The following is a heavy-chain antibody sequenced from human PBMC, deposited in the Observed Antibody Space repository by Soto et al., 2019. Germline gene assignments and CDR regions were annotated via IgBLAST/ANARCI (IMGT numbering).Heavy chain of an antibody. V-gene: IGHV1-46*01. Sequence: ASVKVSCKASGYTFTSYFIHWVRQAPGQGLEWMGIINPSGGSTSYAQKFQGRVTMTRDTSTSTVYMELSSLRSEDTAVYYCARKYCSGGSCYTLDYWGQGTLVTVS. D-gene: IGHD2-15*01. J-gene: IGHJ4*02. CDR2: INPSGGST. CDR3: ARKYCSGGSCYTLDY. CDR1: GYTFTSYF.